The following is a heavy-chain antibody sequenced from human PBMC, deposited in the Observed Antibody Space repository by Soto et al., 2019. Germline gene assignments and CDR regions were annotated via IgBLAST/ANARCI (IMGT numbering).Heavy chain of an antibody. V-gene: IGHV3-7*01. CDR1: GFTFSNYW. CDR3: ARGQWLVQD. CDR2: IKQDGSEK. D-gene: IGHD6-19*01. J-gene: IGHJ4*02. Sequence: EVQLVESGGGLVQPGGSLRLSCAASGFTFSNYWMSWVRQAPGKGLEWVANIKQDGSEKYYVDSVKGRFTISRDNAKNSLYLQMNSLRAEDTAVYYCARGQWLVQDWGQGTLVTVSS.